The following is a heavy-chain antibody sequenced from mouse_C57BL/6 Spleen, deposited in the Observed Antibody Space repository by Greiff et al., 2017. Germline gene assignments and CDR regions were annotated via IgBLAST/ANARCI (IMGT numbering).Heavy chain of an antibody. CDR1: GYTFTSYW. CDR2: IDPSDSYT. D-gene: IGHD1-1*01. Sequence: VKLMEPGAELVRPGTSVKLSCKASGYTFTSYWMHWVKQRPGQGLEWIGVIDPSDSYTNYNQKFKGKATLTVDTSSSTAYMQLSSLTSEDSAVYYCARGTTTVVATDYWGQGTTLTVSS. J-gene: IGHJ2*01. V-gene: IGHV1-59*01. CDR3: ARGTTTVVATDY.